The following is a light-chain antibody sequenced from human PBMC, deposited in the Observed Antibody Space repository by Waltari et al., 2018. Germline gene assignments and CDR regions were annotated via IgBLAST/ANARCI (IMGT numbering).Light chain of an antibody. CDR2: GAS. V-gene: IGKV1-33*01. Sequence: DIQMTQSPSPLPPSVRVRVTITGRPCPAISKYLSWDQQKPGKAPNLLIYGASNLEIGVPSRFSGSGSGTDFTFTISSLQPEDIATYYCKQYDNLPVTFGQGTRVDIK. J-gene: IGKJ1*01. CDR1: PAISKY. CDR3: KQYDNLPVT.